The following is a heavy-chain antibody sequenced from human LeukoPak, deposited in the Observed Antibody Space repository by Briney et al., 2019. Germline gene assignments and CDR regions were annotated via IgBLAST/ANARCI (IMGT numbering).Heavy chain of an antibody. J-gene: IGHJ5*02. CDR3: NYYDSTDGWLDP. V-gene: IGHV4-28*01. D-gene: IGHD3-22*01. Sequence: SETLSLTCAVSGYSISSRNWWGWIRQPPGKGLEWIGYIHYTGTTHYNPSLKSRVTMSVDTSKNQFSLKLTSVTAVDTAVYYCNYYDSTDGWLDPWGQGTLVTVSS. CDR2: IHYTGTT. CDR1: GYSISSRNW.